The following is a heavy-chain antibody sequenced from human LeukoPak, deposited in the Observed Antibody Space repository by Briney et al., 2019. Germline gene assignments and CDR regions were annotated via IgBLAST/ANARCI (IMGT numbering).Heavy chain of an antibody. Sequence: AGGSLRLSCAASGFTFSKFGMHWVRQAPGKGLVWVSRVNSAGGGTSRADFVKGRFTISRDNAKNTLFLQMNSQRSDDTAVYYCARVGYNYGYDYWGQGTLVTVSS. CDR2: VNSAGGGT. D-gene: IGHD1-1*01. J-gene: IGHJ4*02. CDR3: ARVGYNYGYDY. CDR1: GFTFSKFG. V-gene: IGHV3-74*01.